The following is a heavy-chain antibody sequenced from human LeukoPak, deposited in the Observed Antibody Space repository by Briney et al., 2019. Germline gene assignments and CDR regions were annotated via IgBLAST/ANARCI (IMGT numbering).Heavy chain of an antibody. J-gene: IGHJ4*02. D-gene: IGHD5-24*01. Sequence: GGSLRLSCAASGFNFNNYAMVWVRQAPGKGLEWVSSISPSGGTTYYTDSVKGRFTTSRDNSKNTLYLQMNSLRAEDTAVYYCAKDKGRRLQSIRVNSFDYWGQGTLVTVSS. CDR2: ISPSGGTT. CDR1: GFNFNNYA. V-gene: IGHV3-23*01. CDR3: AKDKGRRLQSIRVNSFDY.